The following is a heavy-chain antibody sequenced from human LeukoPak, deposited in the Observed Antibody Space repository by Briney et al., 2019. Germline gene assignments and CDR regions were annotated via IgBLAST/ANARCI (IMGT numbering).Heavy chain of an antibody. J-gene: IGHJ4*02. CDR3: AKGRRQWVVRGDVIYLDY. D-gene: IGHD6-19*01. Sequence: PGGSLRLSCAASGFIFDDYAMHWVRQAPGKGLEWVSLISGDGGSTYYADSLKGRFTISRDNTKNSLYLQMNSLTTDDTALYYCAKGRRQWVVRGDVIYLDYRGQGTLVTVSS. CDR1: GFIFDDYA. CDR2: ISGDGGST. V-gene: IGHV3-43*02.